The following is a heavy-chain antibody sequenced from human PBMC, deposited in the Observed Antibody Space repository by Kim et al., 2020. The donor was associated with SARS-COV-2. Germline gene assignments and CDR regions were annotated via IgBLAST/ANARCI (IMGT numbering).Heavy chain of an antibody. V-gene: IGHV4-39*01. Sequence: SETLSLTCTVSGGSISSSSYYWGWIRQPPGKGLEWIGSIYYSGSTYYNPSLKSRVTISVDTSKNQFSLKLSSVTAADTAVYYCARFHWEGPGSGGDYWGQGTLVTVSS. J-gene: IGHJ4*02. CDR1: GGSISSSSYY. CDR2: IYYSGST. D-gene: IGHD3-10*01. CDR3: ARFHWEGPGSGGDY.